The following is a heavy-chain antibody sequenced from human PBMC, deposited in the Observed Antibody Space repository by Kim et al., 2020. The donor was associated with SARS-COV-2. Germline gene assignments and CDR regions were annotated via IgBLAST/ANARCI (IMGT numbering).Heavy chain of an antibody. J-gene: IGHJ6*01. CDR1: GFTFSDFP. Sequence: GGSLRLSCVASGFTFSDFPMGWVRQAPGKGLEWVSYISSGADTNDAADVEKGCITSTKDNNNKPYQQIKNLMAADAAADYCAGGSTTAAADDYYYYGMD. CDR3: AGGSTTAAADDYYYYGMD. D-gene: IGHD6-13*01. V-gene: IGHV3-11*01. CDR2: ISSGADTN.